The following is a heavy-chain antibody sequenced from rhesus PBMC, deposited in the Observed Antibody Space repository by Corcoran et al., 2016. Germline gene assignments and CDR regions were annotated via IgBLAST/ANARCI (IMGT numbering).Heavy chain of an antibody. Sequence: QVQLQESGPGLVKPSETLSLTCAVSGGSFSSYWWSWIRQPPGKGLEWIGEINGNSGSTNHNPPLKGRVTISKDASKNQFSLKLSSVTAADTAVYYCARLEYCSGIYCYAGDYWGQGVLVTVSS. CDR2: INGNSGST. CDR1: GGSFSSYW. J-gene: IGHJ4*01. D-gene: IGHD2-27*01. CDR3: ARLEYCSGIYCYAGDY. V-gene: IGHV4-80*01.